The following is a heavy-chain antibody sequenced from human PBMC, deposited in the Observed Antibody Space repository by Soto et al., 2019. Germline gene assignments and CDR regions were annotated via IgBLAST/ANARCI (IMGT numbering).Heavy chain of an antibody. V-gene: IGHV3-23*01. D-gene: IGHD2-8*02. CDR1: GFIFSDYA. CDR2: ISFSGDNR. CDR3: AKIALVGSFGFELARDY. J-gene: IGHJ4*02. Sequence: GSLRLSCVASGFIFSDYAMSWVRQGPGKGLEWVSGISFSGDNRNYADSVKGRFIISRDNSKNTVYLLMNRLRTEDSAIYYCAKIALVGSFGFELARDYWGQGVLVTVSS.